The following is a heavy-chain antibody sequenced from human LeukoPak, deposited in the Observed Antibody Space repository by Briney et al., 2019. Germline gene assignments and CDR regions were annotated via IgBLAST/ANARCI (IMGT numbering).Heavy chain of an antibody. CDR1: GGSISTYY. V-gene: IGHV4-59*01. Sequence: SETLSLTCTVSGGSISTYYWGWIRQPPGKRLEYLGYMYHSGIANYNPSLKSRVTISVDTSKNQFSLNLTSVTAADTAMYYCARGDGAYNYGYYLDYWGQGTLVTVSS. CDR3: ARGDGAYNYGYYLDY. J-gene: IGHJ4*02. CDR2: MYHSGIA. D-gene: IGHD5-18*01.